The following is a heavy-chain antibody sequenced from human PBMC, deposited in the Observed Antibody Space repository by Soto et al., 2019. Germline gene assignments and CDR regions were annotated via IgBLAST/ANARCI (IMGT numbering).Heavy chain of an antibody. J-gene: IGHJ4*02. CDR1: GFTFDDYG. Sequence: EVQVVESGGGLVQPGRSLRLSCAASGFTFDDYGMHWVRQVPGKGLEWVSGISWNSGRIGYADSVKGRFTISRDNAKNSLYLQMNSLRAEDTALYYCAKDRLLEAAGSGFDFWGQGNLVTVSS. CDR3: AKDRLLEAAGSGFDF. CDR2: ISWNSGRI. V-gene: IGHV3-9*01. D-gene: IGHD6-13*01.